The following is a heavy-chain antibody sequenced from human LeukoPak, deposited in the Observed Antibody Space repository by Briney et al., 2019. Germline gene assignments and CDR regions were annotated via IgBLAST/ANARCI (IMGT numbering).Heavy chain of an antibody. J-gene: IGHJ3*02. CDR3: TREVRKQWLGAFDI. CDR2: INSDGSSI. Sequence: HAGGSLRLSCAASGFTFSSHWMHWVRQAPGKGLVWVSRINSDGSSISYADSVKGRFTISRDNAKNTLYLQMNSLRPEDTALYYCTREVRKQWLGAFDIWGQGTMVTVSS. V-gene: IGHV3-74*01. D-gene: IGHD6-19*01. CDR1: GFTFSSHW.